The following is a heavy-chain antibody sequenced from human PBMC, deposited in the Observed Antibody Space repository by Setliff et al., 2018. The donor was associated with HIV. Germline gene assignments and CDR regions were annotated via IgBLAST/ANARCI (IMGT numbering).Heavy chain of an antibody. CDR2: IYYSGST. V-gene: IGHV4-59*01. J-gene: IGHJ4*02. D-gene: IGHD1-26*01. Sequence: PSETLSLTCTVSGGSISSYYWSWIRQPPGKGLEWIGYIYYSGSTNYNPSLKSRVTISVDTSKNQFSLKLSSVTAADTAVYYCATSSGQWELGYWGQGTLVTVSS. CDR1: GGSISSYY. CDR3: ATSSGQWELGY.